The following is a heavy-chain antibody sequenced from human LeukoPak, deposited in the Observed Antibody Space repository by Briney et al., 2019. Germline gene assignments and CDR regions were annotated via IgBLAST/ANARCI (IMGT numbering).Heavy chain of an antibody. CDR3: AMSSSWDGYFDY. CDR1: GFTFSSYS. D-gene: IGHD6-13*01. CDR2: ISSSSSYI. Sequence: PGGSLRLSCAASGFTFSSYSMNWVRQAPGKGLEWVSSISSSSSYIYYADSVKGRFTISRDNAKNSLYLQMNSLRAEDTAVYYCAMSSSWDGYFDYWGQGTLVTVSS. J-gene: IGHJ4*02. V-gene: IGHV3-21*01.